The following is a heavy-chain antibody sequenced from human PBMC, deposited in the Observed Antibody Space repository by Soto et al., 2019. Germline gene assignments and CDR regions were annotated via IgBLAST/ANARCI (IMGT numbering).Heavy chain of an antibody. CDR3: AHRRAAAAGKSYYYYGMDV. D-gene: IGHD6-13*01. Sequence: SGSYAGEPTQTLTLTCTFSGFSLSTSGVGVGWIRQPPGKALEWLALIYWNDDKRYSPSLKSRLTITKDTSKNQVVLTMTNMDPVDTATYYCAHRRAAAAGKSYYYYGMDVWGQGTTVTVSS. V-gene: IGHV2-5*01. CDR1: GFSLSTSGVG. CDR2: IYWNDDK. J-gene: IGHJ6*02.